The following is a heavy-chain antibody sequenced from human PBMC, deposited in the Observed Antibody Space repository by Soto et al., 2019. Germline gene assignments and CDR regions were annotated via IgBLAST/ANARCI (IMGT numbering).Heavy chain of an antibody. Sequence: QVQLQESGPGLVKPSETLSLTCTVSGGSISSYYWSWIRQPPGKGLEWIGYIYYSGSTNYNPSLKSRVTISVDTSKNQFSLKLSSVTAADTAVYYCARGRRSPPSKIYYDILTGPLGVWFDPWGQGTLVTVSS. D-gene: IGHD3-9*01. V-gene: IGHV4-59*01. J-gene: IGHJ5*02. CDR3: ARGRRSPPSKIYYDILTGPLGVWFDP. CDR1: GGSISSYY. CDR2: IYYSGST.